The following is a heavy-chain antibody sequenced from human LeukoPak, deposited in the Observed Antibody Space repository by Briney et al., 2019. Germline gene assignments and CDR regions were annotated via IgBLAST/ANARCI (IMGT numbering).Heavy chain of an antibody. Sequence: SETLSLTCAVYGGSFSGYYWSWIRQPPGKGLEWIGYIYYSGSTYYNPSLKSRVTISVDTSKNQFSLKLSSVTAADTAVYYCARVMDTAMGFDYWGQGTLVTVSS. CDR1: GGSFSGYY. V-gene: IGHV4-34*09. CDR3: ARVMDTAMGFDY. CDR2: IYYSGST. D-gene: IGHD5-18*01. J-gene: IGHJ4*02.